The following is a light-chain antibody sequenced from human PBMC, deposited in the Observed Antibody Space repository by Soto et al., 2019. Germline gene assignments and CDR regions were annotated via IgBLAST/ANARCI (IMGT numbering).Light chain of an antibody. J-gene: IGKJ2*01. CDR2: GAS. Sequence: DIQMTQSPSSLSASVGDRITITCRASQTISNFLNWYHQRPGKAPKLLIFGASSLQSGVPSKFTGSVSGTDFTLTISDLQPEDFATYYCQQTYSTPYTFCQGTNLEIK. V-gene: IGKV1-39*01. CDR1: QTISNF. CDR3: QQTYSTPYT.